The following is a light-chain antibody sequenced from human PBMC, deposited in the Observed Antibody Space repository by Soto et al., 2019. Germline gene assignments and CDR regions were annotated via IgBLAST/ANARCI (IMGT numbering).Light chain of an antibody. V-gene: IGLV1-47*01. CDR2: RNN. CDR3: ASWDDSLSGEV. Sequence: QSVLTQPPSASVTPGQRVTISCSGTPSNIGRNYVYWYQQFPGAAPKLIIYRNNQRSSGVPNRFSGSRSDTSASLAISGLRSEDEADYYCASWDDSLSGEVFGTGTKVTVL. J-gene: IGLJ1*01. CDR1: PSNIGRNY.